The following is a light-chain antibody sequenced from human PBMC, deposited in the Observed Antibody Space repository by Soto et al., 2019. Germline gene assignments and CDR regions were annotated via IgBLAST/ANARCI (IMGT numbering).Light chain of an antibody. CDR1: SGHSSYI. V-gene: IGLV4-60*02. Sequence: QPVLTQSSSASASLGSSVKLTCTLSSGHSSYIIAWHQQQPGKAPRYLMKLEGSGSYNKGSGVPDRFSGSSSGVDRYLTISTLQFEDEADYYCETWDSNTHPVFGGGTKLTVL. J-gene: IGLJ3*02. CDR2: LEGSGSY. CDR3: ETWDSNTHPV.